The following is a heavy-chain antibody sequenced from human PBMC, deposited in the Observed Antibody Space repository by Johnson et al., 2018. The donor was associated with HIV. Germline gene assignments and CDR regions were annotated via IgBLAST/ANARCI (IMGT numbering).Heavy chain of an antibody. CDR1: GFTFRAYG. Sequence: QLVESGGGVVQPGRSLRLSCAASGFTFRAYGMHWVRQAPGKGLEWVSGISWNSGSIGYADSVKGRFTISRDNSKNTLYLQMNSLRAEDTAVYYCASLSSSLFGAFDIWGQGTMVTVSS. V-gene: IGHV3-9*01. CDR2: ISWNSGSI. CDR3: ASLSSSLFGAFDI. J-gene: IGHJ3*02. D-gene: IGHD6-13*01.